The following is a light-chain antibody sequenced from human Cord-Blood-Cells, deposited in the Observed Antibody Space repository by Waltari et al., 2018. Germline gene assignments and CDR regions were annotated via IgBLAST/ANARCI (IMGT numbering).Light chain of an antibody. Sequence: EIVLTQSRGTLSLSQGERATLSCRASQSVSSSYLAWYQEKPGQAPTLLIYGASSRATGIPDRFSGSGSGTDFTLTISRLEPEDFAVYYCQQYGSSPFTFGPGTKVDIK. CDR2: GAS. CDR1: QSVSSSY. CDR3: QQYGSSPFT. J-gene: IGKJ3*01. V-gene: IGKV3-20*01.